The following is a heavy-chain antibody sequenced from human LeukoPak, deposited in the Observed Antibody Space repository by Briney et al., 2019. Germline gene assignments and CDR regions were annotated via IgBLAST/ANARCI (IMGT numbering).Heavy chain of an antibody. D-gene: IGHD5-12*01. V-gene: IGHV3-53*01. J-gene: IGHJ3*02. CDR3: ARDRRYSGYEDAFDI. CDR1: GFTVSSNF. CDR2: IYSGGST. Sequence: PGGSLRLSCTASGFTVSSNFMSWVRQAPGKGLEWVSVIYSGGSTYYADSVKGRFTISRDNSKNTLYLQMNSLRAEDTAVYYCARDRRYSGYEDAFDIWGQGTMVTVSS.